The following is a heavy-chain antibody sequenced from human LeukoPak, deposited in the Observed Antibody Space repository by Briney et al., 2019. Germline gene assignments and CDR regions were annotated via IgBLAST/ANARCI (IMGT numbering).Heavy chain of an antibody. Sequence: PSETLSLTCTVSGGSISSSSYYWGWIRQPPGKGLEWIGSIYYSGSTYYNPSLKSRVTISVDTSKNQFSLRLSSVTAADTAVYYCARYSQKGATFGYWGQGTLVTVSS. CDR1: GGSISSSSYY. D-gene: IGHD1-26*01. CDR3: ARYSQKGATFGY. V-gene: IGHV4-39*01. J-gene: IGHJ4*02. CDR2: IYYSGST.